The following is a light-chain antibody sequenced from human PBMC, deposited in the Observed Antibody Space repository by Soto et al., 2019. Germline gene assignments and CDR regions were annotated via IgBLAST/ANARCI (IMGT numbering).Light chain of an antibody. Sequence: DIQMTQSPSTLSASVGDRVTITCRASQPITAWLAWYQQKPGKAPNLLIYDASDLQSGVPSRFSGSGSGTEFTLTITGLQPDDFATYYCQQYNLYPYTFGQGTKQEIK. J-gene: IGKJ2*01. CDR2: DAS. CDR3: QQYNLYPYT. V-gene: IGKV1-5*01. CDR1: QPITAW.